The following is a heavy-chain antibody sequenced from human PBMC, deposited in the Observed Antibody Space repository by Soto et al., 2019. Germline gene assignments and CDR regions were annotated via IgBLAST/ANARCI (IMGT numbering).Heavy chain of an antibody. J-gene: IGHJ2*01. V-gene: IGHV1-69*12. CDR3: ARVGYYDSSGYYRTYWYFDL. CDR2: IIPIFGTA. Sequence: QVQLVQSGAEVTKPGSSVKVSCKASGGTFSSYAISWVRQAPGQGLEWMGGIIPIFGTANYAQKFQGRVTITADESTSTAYMELSSLRSEDTAVYYCARVGYYDSSGYYRTYWYFDLWGRGTLVTVSS. CDR1: GGTFSSYA. D-gene: IGHD3-22*01.